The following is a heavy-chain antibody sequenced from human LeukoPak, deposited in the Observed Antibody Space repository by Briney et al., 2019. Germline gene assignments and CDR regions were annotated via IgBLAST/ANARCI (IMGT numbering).Heavy chain of an antibody. D-gene: IGHD2-15*01. CDR1: GGSFSGYY. Sequence: KSSETLSRTCAVYGGSFSGYYWSWIRQPPGKGLEWIGEINHSGSTNYNPSLKSRVTISVDTSKNQFSLKLSSVTAADTAVFFCARGGGRGAFDPYYFDYWGQGTLVTVSS. V-gene: IGHV4-34*01. CDR3: ARGGGRGAFDPYYFDY. J-gene: IGHJ4*02. CDR2: INHSGST.